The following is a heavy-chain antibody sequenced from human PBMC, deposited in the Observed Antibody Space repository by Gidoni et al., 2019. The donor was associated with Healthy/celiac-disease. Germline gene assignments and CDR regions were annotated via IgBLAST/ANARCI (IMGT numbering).Heavy chain of an antibody. D-gene: IGHD5-18*01. J-gene: IGHJ4*02. CDR3: ARQPSAGGYSYGWEVGDY. CDR1: GGSLSSSSYY. V-gene: IGHV4-39*01. CDR2: IYYSGST. Sequence: QLQLQESGPGLVKPSETLSLTCTVSGGSLSSSSYYWGWIRQPPGKGLDWIGSIYYSGSTYYNPSLKSRVTISVDTSKNQFSLKLSSVTAADTAVYYCARQPSAGGYSYGWEVGDYWGQGTLVTVSS.